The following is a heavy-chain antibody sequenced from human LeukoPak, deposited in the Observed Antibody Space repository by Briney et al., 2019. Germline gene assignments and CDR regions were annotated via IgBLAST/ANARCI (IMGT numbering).Heavy chain of an antibody. D-gene: IGHD1-20*01. CDR3: ARVDITGTHYYYYMDV. V-gene: IGHV3-48*04. CDR2: ISSSSSTI. CDR1: GFTFSSYS. J-gene: IGHJ6*03. Sequence: PGGSLRLSCAASGFTFSSYSMNWVRQAPGKGLEWVSYISSSSSTIYYADSVKGRFTISRDNAKNSLYLQMNSLRAEDTAVYYCARVDITGTHYYYYMDVWGKGTTVTVPS.